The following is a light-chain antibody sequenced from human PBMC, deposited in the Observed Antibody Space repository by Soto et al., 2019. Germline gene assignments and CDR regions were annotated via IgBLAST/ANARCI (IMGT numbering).Light chain of an antibody. V-gene: IGKV2-28*01. CDR3: MQALHAWT. CDR2: LGS. J-gene: IGKJ1*01. Sequence: DIVMTQSPLSLPVTPGEPASISCRSSQSLLHSNGYSYLDWYLQKPGQSPQLLIYLGSNRASGVPDRFSGSGSGTAFTLNISRVEAEDVGVYYCMQALHAWTFGQGTKVAIK. CDR1: QSLLHSNGYSY.